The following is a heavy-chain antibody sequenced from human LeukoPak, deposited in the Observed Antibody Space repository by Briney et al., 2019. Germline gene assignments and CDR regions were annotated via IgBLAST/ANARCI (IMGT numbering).Heavy chain of an antibody. D-gene: IGHD7-27*01. CDR3: ARDIKLGYFDY. CDR1: GGTFSSYA. V-gene: IGHV1-69*01. Sequence: SVKVSCKASGGTFSSYAISWVRQAPGQGLEWRGEIIPIFGTANYAQKFQGRVTITADESTSTAYMELSSLRSEDTAVYYCARDIKLGYFDYWGQGTLVTVSS. J-gene: IGHJ4*02. CDR2: IIPIFGTA.